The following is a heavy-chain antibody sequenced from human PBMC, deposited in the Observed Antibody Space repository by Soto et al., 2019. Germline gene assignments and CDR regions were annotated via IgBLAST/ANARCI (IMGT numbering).Heavy chain of an antibody. Sequence: ASVKVSCKASGYTFTSYGISWVRQAPGQGLEWMGWISAYNGNTNYAQKLQGRVTMTTDTSTSTVYMQLSSLTSEDTAVYYCARDDSGFSGSHYIDYYNDWGQGALVTVSS. D-gene: IGHD1-26*01. CDR1: GYTFTSYG. CDR3: ARDDSGFSGSHYIDYYND. V-gene: IGHV1-18*01. J-gene: IGHJ4*02. CDR2: ISAYNGNT.